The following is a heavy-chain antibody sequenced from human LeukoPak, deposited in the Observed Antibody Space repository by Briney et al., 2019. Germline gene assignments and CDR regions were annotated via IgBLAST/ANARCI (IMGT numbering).Heavy chain of an antibody. Sequence: GGSLRLSCAASGFTFSSYSMNWVRQAPGKGLEWVSSISSSSSYIYYADSVKGRFTISRDNAKNSLYLQMNSLRAEDTAVYYCARGDSIYGDSVAVYYFDYWGQGTLVTVSS. CDR3: ARGDSIYGDSVAVYYFDY. D-gene: IGHD4-17*01. J-gene: IGHJ4*02. CDR1: GFTFSSYS. V-gene: IGHV3-21*01. CDR2: ISSSSSYI.